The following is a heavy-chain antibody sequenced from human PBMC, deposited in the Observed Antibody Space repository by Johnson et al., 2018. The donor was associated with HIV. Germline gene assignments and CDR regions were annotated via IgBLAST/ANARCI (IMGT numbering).Heavy chain of an antibody. CDR3: AKGLLIAAAHDAFDI. CDR1: GFTFKTYW. V-gene: IGHV3-74*01. CDR2: IKSDGGST. D-gene: IGHD6-13*01. J-gene: IGHJ3*02. Sequence: VQLVESGGGLVQPGGSLRLSCVVSGFTFKTYWMHWVRQAPGKGLVWVARIKSDGGSTSYVDSVKGRFIISRDNTKNTLYLQMNSLRAEDTAVYYCAKGLLIAAAHDAFDIWGQGTMVTVSS.